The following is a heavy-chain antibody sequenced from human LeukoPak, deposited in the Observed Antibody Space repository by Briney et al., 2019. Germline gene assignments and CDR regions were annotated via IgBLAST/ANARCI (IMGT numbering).Heavy chain of an antibody. D-gene: IGHD4-23*01. J-gene: IGHJ4*02. CDR3: AKAALSFLEDYGGNLFV. V-gene: IGHV3-23*01. CDR2: ISGSGGST. CDR1: GFTFSSYA. Sequence: QPGGSLRLSCAASGFTFSSYAMSWVRQAPGKGLEWVSAISGSGGSTYYADSVKGRFTISRDNSKNTLYLQMNSLRAEDTAVYYCAKAALSFLEDYGGNLFVWGQGTLVTVSS.